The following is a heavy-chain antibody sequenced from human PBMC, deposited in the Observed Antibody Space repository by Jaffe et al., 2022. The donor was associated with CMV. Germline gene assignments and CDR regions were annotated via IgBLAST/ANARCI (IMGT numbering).Heavy chain of an antibody. D-gene: IGHD6-19*01. CDR3: AKGSIAVATRIYYYYGMDV. CDR2: ISWNSGSI. CDR1: GFTFDDYA. Sequence: EVQLVESGGGLVQPGRSLRLSCAASGFTFDDYAMHWVRQAPGKGLEWVSGISWNSGSIGYADSVKGRFTISRDNAKNSLYLQMNSLRAEDTALYYCAKGSIAVATRIYYYYGMDVWGQGTTVTVSS. V-gene: IGHV3-9*01. J-gene: IGHJ6*02.